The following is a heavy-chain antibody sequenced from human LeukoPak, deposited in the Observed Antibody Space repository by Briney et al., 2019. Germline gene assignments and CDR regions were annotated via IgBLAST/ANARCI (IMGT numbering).Heavy chain of an antibody. CDR1: VCTFTRYY. Sequence: ASVKVSCKASVCTFTRYYMHWVGPAPGQGLEWMGWINPNSGGTNYAQKFHGRVTMTRDTSIRTAYMELLWLRRDLTTLYYCAREGGGYNYDIDYWGQGTLVTVSS. D-gene: IGHD5-24*01. V-gene: IGHV1-2*02. CDR3: AREGGGYNYDIDY. J-gene: IGHJ4*02. CDR2: INPNSGGT.